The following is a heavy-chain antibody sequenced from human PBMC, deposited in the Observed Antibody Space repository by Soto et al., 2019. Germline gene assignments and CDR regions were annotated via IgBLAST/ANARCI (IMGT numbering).Heavy chain of an antibody. CDR1: GGTFSSYA. V-gene: IGHV1-69*13. D-gene: IGHD5-12*01. J-gene: IGHJ4*02. CDR2: IVPVFGRP. CDR3: AREGSGYNF. Sequence: SVKVSCKASGGTFSSYAISWVRQAPGQGLEWMGGIVPVFGRPNYAQRFRGRLTITADESTSTGYMELISLRSDDTAVYYCAREGSGYNFWGQGTQVTVSS.